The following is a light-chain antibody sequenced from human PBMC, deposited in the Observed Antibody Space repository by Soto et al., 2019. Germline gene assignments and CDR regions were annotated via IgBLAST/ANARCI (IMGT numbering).Light chain of an antibody. CDR3: QKYNSPPRT. Sequence: DIQMTQSPSSLSASVGDRVSITCRASQDIANFLAWYQHKAGKVPTLLIYAASTLQSGVPSRFSGSASGTDFTLTISSLQPEDVATSYCQKYNSPPRTFGQGTKVEV. CDR1: QDIANF. CDR2: AAS. V-gene: IGKV1-27*01. J-gene: IGKJ1*01.